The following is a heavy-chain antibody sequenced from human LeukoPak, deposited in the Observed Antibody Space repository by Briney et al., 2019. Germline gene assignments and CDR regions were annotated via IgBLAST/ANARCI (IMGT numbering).Heavy chain of an antibody. CDR2: INHSGST. J-gene: IGHJ6*03. Sequence: GSLRLSCAASGFTFSNYAMSWVRQAPRKGLEWIGEINHSGSTNYNPSLKSRVTISVDTSKNQFSLKLSSVTAADTAVYYCARLNSGWRSYYYYYMDVWGKGTTVTISS. CDR1: GFTFSNYA. CDR3: ARLNSGWRSYYYYYMDV. D-gene: IGHD6-19*01. V-gene: IGHV4-34*01.